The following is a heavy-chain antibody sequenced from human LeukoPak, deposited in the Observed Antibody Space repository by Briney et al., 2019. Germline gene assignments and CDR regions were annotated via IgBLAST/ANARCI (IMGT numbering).Heavy chain of an antibody. CDR3: AKDKFGAFDI. D-gene: IGHD3-10*01. J-gene: IGHJ3*02. Sequence: PGGSLRLSCAASGFTFSSYAMSWVRQAPGKGLEWGSAISGSGGSTYYADSVKGRFTISRDNSKNTLCLQMNSLRADDTAVYYCAKDKFGAFDIWGQGTMVTVSS. CDR1: GFTFSSYA. CDR2: ISGSGGST. V-gene: IGHV3-23*01.